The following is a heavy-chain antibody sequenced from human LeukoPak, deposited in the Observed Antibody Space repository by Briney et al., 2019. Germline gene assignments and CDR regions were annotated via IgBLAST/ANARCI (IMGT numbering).Heavy chain of an antibody. D-gene: IGHD6-13*01. CDR3: APSSSWYTSMAEYFQH. CDR1: GFTFSSYA. J-gene: IGHJ1*01. Sequence: GGSLRLSCAASGFTFSSYAMSWVRQAPGKGLEWVSAISGSGGSTYYADSVKGWFTISRDNSKNTLYLQMNSLRAEDTAVYYCAPSSSWYTSMAEYFQHWGQGTLVTVSS. V-gene: IGHV3-23*01. CDR2: ISGSGGST.